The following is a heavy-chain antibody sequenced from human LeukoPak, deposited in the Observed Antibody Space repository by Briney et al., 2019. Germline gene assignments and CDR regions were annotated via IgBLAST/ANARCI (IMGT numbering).Heavy chain of an antibody. Sequence: ASAKVSCTASGYTFTSYGISWVRQAPGQGLEWMGWISAYNGNTNYAQKLQGRVTMTTDTSTSTAYMELRSLRSDDTAVYYCARYQGNYYDSSGYHPLDYWGQGTLVTASS. D-gene: IGHD3-22*01. V-gene: IGHV1-18*01. J-gene: IGHJ4*02. CDR2: ISAYNGNT. CDR3: ARYQGNYYDSSGYHPLDY. CDR1: GYTFTSYG.